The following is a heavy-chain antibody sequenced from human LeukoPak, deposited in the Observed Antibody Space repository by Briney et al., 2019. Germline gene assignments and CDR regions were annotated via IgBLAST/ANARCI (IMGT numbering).Heavy chain of an antibody. CDR3: AKAKSVVTAIIH. CDR1: GFTFSSYA. V-gene: IGHV3-23*01. D-gene: IGHD2-21*02. CDR2: MLGSGATT. J-gene: IGHJ4*02. Sequence: GGSLRLSCAASGFTFSSYAMSWVRQAPGKGLEWVSTMLGSGATTYYADSMRGRFTISRDNSKNTLYLQMNSLRAEDTAVYYCAKAKSVVTAIIHWGQGTLVTVSS.